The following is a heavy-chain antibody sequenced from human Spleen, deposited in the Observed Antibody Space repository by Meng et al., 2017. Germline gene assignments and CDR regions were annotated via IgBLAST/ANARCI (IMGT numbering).Heavy chain of an antibody. CDR2: ISYDGNNK. CDR1: GFTFSSYW. Sequence: VQLVESGGGVGPPGRSLRLSCAASGFTFSSYWMHWVRQAPGKGLEWVAVISYDGNNKYYADSVKGRYTISRDNAMRTLFLHMNSLRVEDTAVYYCAKGVSQIVASGVFDCWGQGTLVTVSS. CDR3: AKGVSQIVASGVFDC. J-gene: IGHJ4*02. V-gene: IGHV3-30*01. D-gene: IGHD5-12*01.